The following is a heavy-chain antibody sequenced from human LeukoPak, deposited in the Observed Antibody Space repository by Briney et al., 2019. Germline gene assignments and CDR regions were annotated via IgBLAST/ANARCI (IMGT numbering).Heavy chain of an antibody. D-gene: IGHD3-16*01. J-gene: IGHJ5*02. Sequence: GGSLRLSCAASGFTFSTYGMSWVRQVPGKGLEWVAAISGSGGSTYYADSVKGRFTISRDNSKNTLYLQMNSLRAEDTAVYYCAKGGDDYVWGSYNWFDPWGQGTLVTVSS. V-gene: IGHV3-23*01. CDR3: AKGGDDYVWGSYNWFDP. CDR1: GFTFSTYG. CDR2: ISGSGGST.